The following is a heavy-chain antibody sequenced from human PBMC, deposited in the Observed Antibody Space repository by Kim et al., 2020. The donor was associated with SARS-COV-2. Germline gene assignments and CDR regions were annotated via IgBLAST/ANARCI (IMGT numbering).Heavy chain of an antibody. J-gene: IGHJ4*02. CDR2: NK. V-gene: IGHV3-30*02. D-gene: IGHD6-6*01. CDR3: ATDHSNSYFDH. Sequence: NKHYLDSVKGRFTISRDKSQYTLYLQMSSLRPEDTAVYVCATDHSNSYFDHWGQGTLVTVSS.